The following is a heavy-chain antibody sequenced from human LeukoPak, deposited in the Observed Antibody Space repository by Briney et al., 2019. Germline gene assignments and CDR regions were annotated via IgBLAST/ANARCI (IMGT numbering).Heavy chain of an antibody. Sequence: ASVKVSCKASGYTFTGYYMHWVRQAPGQGLEWMGWINPNSGGTNYAQKFQGRVTMTRDTSISTAYMELSRLRSDDTAVYYCARALREPYFDWLLDYWGQGTLVTVSS. CDR3: ARALREPYFDWLLDY. J-gene: IGHJ4*02. CDR1: GYTFTGYY. V-gene: IGHV1-2*02. CDR2: INPNSGGT. D-gene: IGHD3-9*01.